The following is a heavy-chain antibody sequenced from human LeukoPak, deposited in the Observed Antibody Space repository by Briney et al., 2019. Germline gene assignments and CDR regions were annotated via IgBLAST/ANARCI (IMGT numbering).Heavy chain of an antibody. CDR1: RFTLSTYW. CDR2: IKQDGSQE. J-gene: IGHJ4*02. CDR3: ARGVPYDSWSGPHYSDY. V-gene: IGHV3-7*01. Sequence: GGSLRLSCAASRFTLSTYWMSWVRQAPGRGLEWVAHIKQDGSQEYYVDSVKGRFTISRDSAKNSLYLQMNSLRAEDTAVYYCARGVPYDSWSGPHYSDYWGQGTLVTVSS. D-gene: IGHD3-3*01.